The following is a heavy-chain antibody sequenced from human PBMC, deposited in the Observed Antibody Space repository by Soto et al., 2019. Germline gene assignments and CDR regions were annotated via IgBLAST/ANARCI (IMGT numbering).Heavy chain of an antibody. Sequence: QVQLQESGPGLVKPSQTLSLTCTVSGGSISSGGFYWSWIRQLPGKGLECIGNINSSGRTYYSPSLKSRITMAVDTSKNRFSLNLSSVTAADTAVYYCARRYFGSGGLWDWGQGTLVTVSS. CDR1: GGSISSGGFY. D-gene: IGHD3-10*01. J-gene: IGHJ4*02. CDR3: ARRYFGSGGLWD. V-gene: IGHV4-31*03. CDR2: INSSGRT.